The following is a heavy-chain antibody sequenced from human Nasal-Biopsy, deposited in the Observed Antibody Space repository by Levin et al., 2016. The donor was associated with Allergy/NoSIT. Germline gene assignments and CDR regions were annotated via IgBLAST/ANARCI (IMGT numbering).Heavy chain of an antibody. V-gene: IGHV3-30*04. Sequence: GESLKISCAASRFTLSDHDMHWVRQAPGKGLEWVAFISYDGRDKYYADSVKGRFTISRDTSKKTLYLQMNSLRAEDTAVYYCARDGSIGRADRFSYYFDYWGQGTLVTVSS. CDR3: ARDGSIGRADRFSYYFDY. J-gene: IGHJ4*02. CDR1: RFTLSDHD. CDR2: ISYDGRDK.